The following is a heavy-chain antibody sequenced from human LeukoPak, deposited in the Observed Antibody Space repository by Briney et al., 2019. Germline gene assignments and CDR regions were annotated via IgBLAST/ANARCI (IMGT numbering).Heavy chain of an antibody. CDR1: GXSISSYY. Sequence: SETLSLTCTVSGXSISSYYWSWIRQPPGKGLEWIGYIYYSGSTNYNPSLKSRVTISVDTSKNQFSLKLSSVTAADTAVYYCARAGNYGDFDYWGQGTLVTVSS. D-gene: IGHD4-17*01. CDR2: IYYSGST. J-gene: IGHJ4*02. V-gene: IGHV4-59*08. CDR3: ARAGNYGDFDY.